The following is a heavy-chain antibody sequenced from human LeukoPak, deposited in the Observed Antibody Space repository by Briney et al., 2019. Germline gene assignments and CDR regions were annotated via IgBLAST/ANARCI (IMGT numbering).Heavy chain of an antibody. CDR3: ARDRGTHTAMVPGYYYYYMDV. CDR2: INTGNGNT. J-gene: IGHJ6*03. V-gene: IGHV1-3*04. Sequence: GASVKVSCKASGYTFTSYAMHWVRQAPGQRLEWMGWINTGNGNTKYSQEFQGRVTITRDTSANTAYMELSSLRSDDTAVYYCARDRGTHTAMVPGYYYYYMDVWGKGTTVTVSS. D-gene: IGHD5-18*01. CDR1: GYTFTSYA.